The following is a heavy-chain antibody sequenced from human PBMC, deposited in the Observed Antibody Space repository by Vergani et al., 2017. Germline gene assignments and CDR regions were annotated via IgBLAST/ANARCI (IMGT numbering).Heavy chain of an antibody. CDR3: AKDVVIDNYYDSSGYYQRFDY. V-gene: IGHV3-23*01. CDR2: ISGSGGST. Sequence: EVQLLESGGGLVQPGGSLRLSCAASGFTFSSYAMSWVRQAPGKGLEWVSAISGSGGSTYYADSVKGRFTISRDNSKNTLYLQMNSLRAEDTAVYYCAKDVVIDNYYDSSGYYQRFDYWGQGTLVTVSS. D-gene: IGHD3-22*01. J-gene: IGHJ4*02. CDR1: GFTFSSYA.